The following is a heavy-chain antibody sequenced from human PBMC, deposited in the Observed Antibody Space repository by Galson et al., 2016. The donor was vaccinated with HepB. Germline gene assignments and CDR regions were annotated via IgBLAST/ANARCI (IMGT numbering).Heavy chain of an antibody. CDR3: ATPDEGSGRIFDY. J-gene: IGHJ4*02. CDR2: IKQDGSEK. Sequence: SLRLSCAASGFTFDKYAMHWVRQAPGKGLEWVANIKQDGSEKYYVDSVKGRFTISRDNAQNSLYLQMNSLRAEDTAVYYCATPDEGSGRIFDYWGQGTLVTVSS. V-gene: IGHV3-7*03. CDR1: GFTFDKYA. D-gene: IGHD2-15*01.